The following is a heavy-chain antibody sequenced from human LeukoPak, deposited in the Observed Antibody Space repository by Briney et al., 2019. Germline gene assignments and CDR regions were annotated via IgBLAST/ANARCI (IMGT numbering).Heavy chain of an antibody. Sequence: GGSLRLSCAASGFTFSTYWMTWVRQAPGKGLEWVANIKPDGSEKYYVDSVKGRFTISRDNAKNSLYLQMNSVRAEDTAVYYCASRLGAYRSGSSFDYWGRGTLVTVSS. CDR3: ASRLGAYRSGSSFDY. CDR1: GFTFSTYW. J-gene: IGHJ4*02. D-gene: IGHD5-18*01. V-gene: IGHV3-7*02. CDR2: IKPDGSEK.